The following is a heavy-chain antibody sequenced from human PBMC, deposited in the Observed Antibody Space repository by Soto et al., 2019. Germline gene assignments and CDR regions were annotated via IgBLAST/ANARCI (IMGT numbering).Heavy chain of an antibody. CDR2: ISAYNGNT. CDR3: ARDRYSSSSWGYFDY. CDR1: GYTFTSYG. V-gene: IGHV1-18*01. Sequence: EASVKVSCKASGYTFTSYGISWVRQAPGQGLEWMGWISAYNGNTNYAQKLQGRVTMTTDTSTSTAYMELRSLRSDDTAVYYCARDRYSSSSWGYFDYWGQGTLVTVSS. J-gene: IGHJ4*02. D-gene: IGHD6-6*01.